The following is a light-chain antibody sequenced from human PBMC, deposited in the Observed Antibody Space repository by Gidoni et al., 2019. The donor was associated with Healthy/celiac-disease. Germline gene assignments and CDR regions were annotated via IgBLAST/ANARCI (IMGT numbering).Light chain of an antibody. J-gene: IGKJ4*01. CDR2: YAA. CDR1: QSVSSY. CDR3: QQRSNWPPLT. V-gene: IGKV3-11*01. Sequence: DIVLTQSPASLSLSPGERATLSCRASQSVSSYLAWYQQKPGPATRLRIYYAANRATGIPASCSGSGSGTDFTLTISSLEPEDFAVYYCQQRSNWPPLTFGGXTKVEIK.